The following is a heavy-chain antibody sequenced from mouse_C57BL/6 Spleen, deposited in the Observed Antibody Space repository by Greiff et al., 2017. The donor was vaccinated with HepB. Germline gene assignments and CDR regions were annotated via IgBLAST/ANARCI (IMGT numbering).Heavy chain of an antibody. D-gene: IGHD2-4*01. CDR3: ARSAYDYDEGFAY. CDR2: IDPSDSET. Sequence: QVQLQQPGAELVKPGASVKLSCKASGYTFTSYWMQWVKQRPGQGLEWIGEIDPSDSETNYNQKFKGKATLTVDTSSSTAYMQLSSLTSEDAAVYYCARSAYDYDEGFAYWGQGTLVTVSA. CDR1: GYTFTSYW. V-gene: IGHV1-50*01. J-gene: IGHJ3*01.